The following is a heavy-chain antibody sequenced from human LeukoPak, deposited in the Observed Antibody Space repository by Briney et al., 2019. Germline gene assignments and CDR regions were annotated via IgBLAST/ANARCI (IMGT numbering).Heavy chain of an antibody. Sequence: GGSLRLSCAASGFTFSDYWMHWVRQVPGKGLAWVSRITPHGNAANYADSVRGRFTISRDNAKNTLYLQMTSLGAEDTAVYYCARDFVLVETPGDDFDYWGQGTLVTVSS. D-gene: IGHD2-8*02. J-gene: IGHJ4*02. CDR1: GFTFSDYW. CDR2: ITPHGNAA. V-gene: IGHV3-74*01. CDR3: ARDFVLVETPGDDFDY.